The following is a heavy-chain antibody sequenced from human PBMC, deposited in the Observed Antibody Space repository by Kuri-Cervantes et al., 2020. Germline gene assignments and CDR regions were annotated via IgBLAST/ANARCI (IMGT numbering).Heavy chain of an antibody. CDR3: ARDGSIPSS. CDR2: IIPMFQTA. V-gene: IGHV1-69*13. D-gene: IGHD6-6*01. J-gene: IGHJ4*02. Sequence: SVKVSCKASGGTFTNSPFIWVRQAPGQGLEWVGGIIPMFQTAHYAQKFQGRVTITADESTNTTYMDLNSLRSEDTAVYYCARDGSIPSSWGQGTLVTVSS. CDR1: GGTFTNSP.